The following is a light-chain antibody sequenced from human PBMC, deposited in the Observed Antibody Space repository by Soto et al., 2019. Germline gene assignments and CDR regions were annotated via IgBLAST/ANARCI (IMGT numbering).Light chain of an antibody. CDR2: DAS. Sequence: EIVLTQSPGTLSLSPGERATISCRASQSVSSSYLGWYQQKPGQAPRLLIYDASKRASGIPDRFSGSGSGTDFTLTISRLEPEDFAVYYCQKYGSSITFGQGTRLEIK. CDR3: QKYGSSIT. J-gene: IGKJ5*01. V-gene: IGKV3-20*01. CDR1: QSVSSSY.